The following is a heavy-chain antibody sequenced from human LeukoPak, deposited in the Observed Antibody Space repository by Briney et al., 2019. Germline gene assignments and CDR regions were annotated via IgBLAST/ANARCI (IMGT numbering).Heavy chain of an antibody. CDR1: GGSISSGSYY. J-gene: IGHJ3*02. V-gene: IGHV4-61*02. D-gene: IGHD6-19*01. CDR3: ARDGLYSSGWSDAFDI. Sequence: SETLSLTCTVSGGSISSGSYYWSWIRQPAGKGLEWIGRIYTSGSTNYNPSLKSRVTISVDTSKNQFSLKLSSVTAADTAVCYCARDGLYSSGWSDAFDIWGQGTMVTVSS. CDR2: IYTSGST.